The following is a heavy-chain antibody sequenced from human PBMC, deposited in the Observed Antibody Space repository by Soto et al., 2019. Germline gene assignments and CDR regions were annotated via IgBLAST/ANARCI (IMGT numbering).Heavy chain of an antibody. V-gene: IGHV3-23*01. Sequence: EVQLLESGGGLAQPGGSLRLSCSASGFTFSNYAMSWVRQAQGTGLECVSVISGGGETTYYADSVKGRFTISRDNSKNTLYLQMNSLRDEDTAVYYCTGSGYNYGQDAFENWGQGIMVTVSS. D-gene: IGHD5-18*01. J-gene: IGHJ3*02. CDR2: ISGGGETT. CDR1: GFTFSNYA. CDR3: TGSGYNYGQDAFEN.